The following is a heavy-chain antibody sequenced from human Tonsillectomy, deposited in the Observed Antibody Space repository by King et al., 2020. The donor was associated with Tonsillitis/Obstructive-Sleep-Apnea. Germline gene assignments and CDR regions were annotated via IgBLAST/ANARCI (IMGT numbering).Heavy chain of an antibody. V-gene: IGHV3-23*04. J-gene: IGHJ4*02. CDR2: ISGSGGST. CDR1: GFTFSSYA. D-gene: IGHD3-9*01. Sequence: EVQLVESGGGLVQPGGSLRLSCAASGFTFSSYAMSWVRQAPGKGLEWVSAISGSGGSTYYADSVKGRFTISRDNSKNTLSLQMNSLRAEDTAVYYCAKEPRRYDILTGPLDYWGQGTLVTVSS. CDR3: AKEPRRYDILTGPLDY.